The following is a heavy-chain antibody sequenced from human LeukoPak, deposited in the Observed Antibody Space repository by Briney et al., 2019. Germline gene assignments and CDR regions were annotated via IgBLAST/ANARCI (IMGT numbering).Heavy chain of an antibody. V-gene: IGHV4-59*01. Sequence: KPSETLSLTCTVSGGSISSYYWSWIRQPPGKGLEWIGYIYYSGSTNYNPSLKSRVTISVDTSKNQFSLKLSSVTAADTAVYYCARVRGWRYYYYMDVWGKGTTVTVSS. CDR1: GGSISSYY. CDR2: IYYSGST. J-gene: IGHJ6*03. CDR3: ARVRGWRYYYYMDV. D-gene: IGHD3-10*01.